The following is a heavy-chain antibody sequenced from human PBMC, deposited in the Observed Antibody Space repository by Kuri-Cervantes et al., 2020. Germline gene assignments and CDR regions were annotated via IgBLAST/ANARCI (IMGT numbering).Heavy chain of an antibody. CDR3: AKDTYGSGSYLFDY. D-gene: IGHD3-10*01. Sequence: GESLKISCAASGFTFSSYAMHWVRQAPGKGLEWVAVISYDGSNKYYADSVKGRFTISRDNSKNTLYLQMNSLRAEDTAAYYCAKDTYGSGSYLFDYWGQGTLVTVSS. V-gene: IGHV3-30-3*01. CDR1: GFTFSSYA. J-gene: IGHJ4*02. CDR2: ISYDGSNK.